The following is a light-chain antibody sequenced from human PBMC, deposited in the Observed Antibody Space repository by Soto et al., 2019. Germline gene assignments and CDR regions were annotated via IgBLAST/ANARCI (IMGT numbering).Light chain of an antibody. V-gene: IGLV2-14*03. J-gene: IGLJ2*01. CDR3: SSYTAITTTRV. CDR1: SSDVGGYNY. CDR2: DVS. Sequence: QSVLTQPASVSGSPGQSITISCTGTSSDVGGYNYVSWYQQHPGKAPQLMIYDVSSRPSGVSHRFSGSKSGNTASLTISGLQAEDEADYFCSSYTAITTTRVFGGGTKLTVL.